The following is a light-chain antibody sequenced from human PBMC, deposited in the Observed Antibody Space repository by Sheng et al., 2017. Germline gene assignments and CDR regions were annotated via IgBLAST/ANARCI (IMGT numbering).Light chain of an antibody. CDR1: QSFSGY. CDR3: QQANSFPVT. CDR2: AAT. J-gene: IGKJ4*01. V-gene: IGKV1-39*01. Sequence: DIQLTQSPSSLSASVGDRVTVTCRASQSFSGYLNWYQQKPGKAPNLLIYAATTLQTGVPSRFSAGASGTDFTLTISSLQPEDFATYYCQQANSFPVTFGGGTKVEIK.